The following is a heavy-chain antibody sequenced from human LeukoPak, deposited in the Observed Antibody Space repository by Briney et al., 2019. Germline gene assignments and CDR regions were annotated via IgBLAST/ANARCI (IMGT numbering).Heavy chain of an antibody. CDR3: ARHHGDYFLFDY. Sequence: KPSETLSLTCTVSGGSISSYYWSCIRQPAGKGLEWIGRIYTSESTNYNPSLKSRVTMSLDTSKNQFSLKLSSVTAADTAVYYCARHHGDYFLFDYWGQGTLVTVSS. V-gene: IGHV4-4*07. CDR2: IYTSEST. J-gene: IGHJ4*02. CDR1: GGSISSYY. D-gene: IGHD4-17*01.